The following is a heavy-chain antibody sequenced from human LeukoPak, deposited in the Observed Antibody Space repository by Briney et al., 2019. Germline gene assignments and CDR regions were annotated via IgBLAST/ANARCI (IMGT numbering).Heavy chain of an antibody. D-gene: IGHD3-10*01. V-gene: IGHV3-23*01. CDR1: GFSFSSHA. CDR3: AKKFYYGSGTPTLPHDY. J-gene: IGHJ4*02. CDR2: LSGSGGHI. Sequence: GGSLRLSCAASGFSFSSHAMSWVRQAPGKGLEWVSTLSGSGGHIYYADSVKGRFTISRDNSKNTLYLQMNSLRAEDTAIYYCAKKFYYGSGTPTLPHDYWGQGTQVTVSS.